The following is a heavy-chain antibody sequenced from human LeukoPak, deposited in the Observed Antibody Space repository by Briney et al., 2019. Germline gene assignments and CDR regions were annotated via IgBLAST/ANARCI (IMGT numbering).Heavy chain of an antibody. CDR1: GITFSSYG. CDR3: ASGYSYGPPDY. V-gene: IGHV3-30*03. D-gene: IGHD5-18*01. CDR2: ISYDGSNK. Sequence: GRSLRPSCAASGITFSSYGMHWVRQAPGKGLEWVAVISYDGSNKYYADSVKGRFTISRDNSKNTLYLQMNSLRAEDTAVYYCASGYSYGPPDYWGQGTLVTVSS. J-gene: IGHJ4*02.